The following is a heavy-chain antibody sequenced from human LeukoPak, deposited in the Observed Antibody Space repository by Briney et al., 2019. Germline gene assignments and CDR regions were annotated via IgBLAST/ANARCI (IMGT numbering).Heavy chain of an antibody. Sequence: GGSLRLSCAASGFTFSSYGLHWVRQAPDKGLEWVAFIPYDGSNKYYADSVKGRFTISRDNSKNTLYLQMNSLRAEDTAVYYCASSSSYYFDYWGPGTLVTVSS. CDR3: ASSSSYYFDY. J-gene: IGHJ4*02. CDR1: GFTFSSYG. CDR2: IPYDGSNK. V-gene: IGHV3-30*02. D-gene: IGHD3-10*01.